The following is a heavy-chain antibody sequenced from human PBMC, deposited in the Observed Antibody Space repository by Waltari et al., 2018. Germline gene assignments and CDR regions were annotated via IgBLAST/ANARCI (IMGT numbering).Heavy chain of an antibody. D-gene: IGHD4-17*01. Sequence: QLQLQESGPGLVKPSETLSLTCTVSGGSISSSSYYWGWIRQPPGKGLEWIGEINHSGSTNYNPSLKSRVTISVDTSKNQFSLKLSSVTAADTAVYYCARGTVNFDYWGQGTLVTVSS. CDR1: GGSISSSSYY. V-gene: IGHV4-39*07. J-gene: IGHJ4*02. CDR3: ARGTVNFDY. CDR2: INHSGST.